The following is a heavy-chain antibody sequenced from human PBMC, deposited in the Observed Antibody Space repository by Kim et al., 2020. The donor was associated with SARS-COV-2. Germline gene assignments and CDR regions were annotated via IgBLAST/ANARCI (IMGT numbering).Heavy chain of an antibody. CDR1: GFNLSNYW. CDR3: VREVTMVRGVKGYQH. Sequence: GGSLRLSCAASGFNLSNYWMHWVRQAPGKGLVWVSRVNSDGSSTSYADSVKGRFTISRDNAKNTLYLQMNSLRAEDTAVYYCVREVTMVRGVKGYQHWGQGTLVTVSS. J-gene: IGHJ1*01. V-gene: IGHV3-74*01. D-gene: IGHD3-10*01. CDR2: VNSDGSST.